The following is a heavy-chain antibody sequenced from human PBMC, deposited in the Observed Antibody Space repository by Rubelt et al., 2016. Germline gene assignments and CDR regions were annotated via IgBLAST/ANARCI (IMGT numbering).Heavy chain of an antibody. CDR2: ITSSSGAI. D-gene: IGHD4-17*01. CDR3: ARDQGLTTVSPGTF. CDR1: GFNLGDYA. Sequence: EIQVVESGGGLVQPGRSLRLSCTASGFNLGDYAMSWVRQAPGRGLEWISYITSSSGAIHYVDSVKGRFTISRDNAKSSLYLQMNSLRVEDTATYHCARDQGLTTVSPGTFWGPGTLVTVSS. J-gene: IGHJ1*01. V-gene: IGHV3-48*01.